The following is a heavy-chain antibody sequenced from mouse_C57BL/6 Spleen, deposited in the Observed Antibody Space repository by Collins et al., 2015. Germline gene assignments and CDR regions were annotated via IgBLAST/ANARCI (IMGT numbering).Heavy chain of an antibody. CDR1: GYTFTTYG. CDR3: ARGLRPDFFAY. V-gene: IGHV9-3*01. Sequence: QIQLVQSGPELKKPGETVKISCKASGYTFTTYGMSWVKQAPGKGLKWMGWINTYSGVPTYADDFKGRFAFSLETSASTAYLQINNLKNEDTATYFCARGLRPDFFAYWGQGTLVTVSA. D-gene: IGHD2-4*01. J-gene: IGHJ3*01. CDR2: INTYSGVP.